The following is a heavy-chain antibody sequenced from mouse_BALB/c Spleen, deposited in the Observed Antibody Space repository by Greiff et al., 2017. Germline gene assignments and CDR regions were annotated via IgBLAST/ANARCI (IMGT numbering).Heavy chain of an antibody. J-gene: IGHJ4*01. Sequence: VQLQQSGPELVKPGASVKMSCKASGYTFTSYVMHWVKQKPGQGLEWIGYINPYNDGTKYNEKFKGKATLTSDKSSSTAYMELSSLTSEDSAVFYCARTYYGSSYDAMDYWGQGTSVTVSS. V-gene: IGHV1-14*01. CDR3: ARTYYGSSYDAMDY. CDR1: GYTFTSYV. D-gene: IGHD1-1*01. CDR2: INPYNDGT.